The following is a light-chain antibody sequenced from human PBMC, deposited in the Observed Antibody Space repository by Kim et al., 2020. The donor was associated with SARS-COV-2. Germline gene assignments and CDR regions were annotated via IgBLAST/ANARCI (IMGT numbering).Light chain of an antibody. CDR2: GKN. Sequence: SSELTQDPAVSVALGQTVSITCQGDSLRDYYASWYQQKSRQAPVLVIYGKNNRPSGIPDRFSGPSSGNTASLTLTGAQAEDEADYYCNSRDSSGNQWVFG. V-gene: IGLV3-19*01. CDR1: SLRDYY. J-gene: IGLJ3*02. CDR3: NSRDSSGNQWV.